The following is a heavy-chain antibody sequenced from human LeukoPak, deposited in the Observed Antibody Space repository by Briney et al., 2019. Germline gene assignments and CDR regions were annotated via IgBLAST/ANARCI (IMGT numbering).Heavy chain of an antibody. Sequence: ASVKVSCKASGYTFTSYYMHWVRQAPGQGLEWMGWISGYNGNTNYAQKFQGRVTMTRDTSTSTAYMELRSLRSDDTAVYYCARRRSGMISIDYWGQGTLVTVSS. V-gene: IGHV1-18*04. CDR1: GYTFTSYY. CDR3: ARRRSGMISIDY. D-gene: IGHD3-16*01. CDR2: ISGYNGNT. J-gene: IGHJ4*02.